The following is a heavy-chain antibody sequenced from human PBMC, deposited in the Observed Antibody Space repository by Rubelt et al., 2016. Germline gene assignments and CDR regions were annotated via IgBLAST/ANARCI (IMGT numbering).Heavy chain of an antibody. Sequence: EVQLVESGGGLVQPGGSLRLSCAASGFTFSPSWMSWVRQAPGKGLEWVANIKQDGSEKHYVESVKGRVTISRDKAKNHLYLQMNSLSAENTSGYYGASQIRSGCYGDDDWGQGTLVTVSS. CDR2: IKQDGSEK. V-gene: IGHV3-7*03. CDR3: ASQIRSGCYGDDD. J-gene: IGHJ4*02. CDR1: GFTFSPSW. D-gene: IGHD6-19*01.